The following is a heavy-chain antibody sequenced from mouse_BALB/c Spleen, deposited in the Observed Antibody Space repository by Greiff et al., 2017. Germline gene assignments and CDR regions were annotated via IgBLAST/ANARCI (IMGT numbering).Heavy chain of an antibody. Sequence: EVQGVESGGGLVQPGGSRKLSCAASGFTFSDYGMAWVRQAPGKGPEWVAFISNLAYSIYYADTVTGRFTISRENAKNTLYLEMSSLRSEDTAMYYCASDYGSSYWYFDVWSAGTTVTVSS. CDR1: GFTFSDYG. V-gene: IGHV5-15*02. CDR3: ASDYGSSYWYFDV. CDR2: ISNLAYSI. D-gene: IGHD1-1*01. J-gene: IGHJ1*01.